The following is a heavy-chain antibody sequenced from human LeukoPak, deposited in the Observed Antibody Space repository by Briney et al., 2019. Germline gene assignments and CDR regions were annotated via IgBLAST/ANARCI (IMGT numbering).Heavy chain of an antibody. Sequence: SETLSLTCTVSGGSVSSNRYFWNWIRQPPGKGLQWIGYFYYSGSTNYNPSLESRVTISVDTPNNQFSLKLSSVTVADTALYYCARVMASNGSIDFWGQGTMVTVSS. V-gene: IGHV4-61*01. J-gene: IGHJ3*01. CDR3: ARVMASNGSIDF. CDR1: GGSVSSNRYF. CDR2: FYYSGST. D-gene: IGHD1-26*01.